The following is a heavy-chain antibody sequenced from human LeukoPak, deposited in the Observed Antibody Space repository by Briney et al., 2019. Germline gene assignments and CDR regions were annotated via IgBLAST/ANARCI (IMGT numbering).Heavy chain of an antibody. CDR2: INPNSGGT. J-gene: IGHJ4*02. CDR1: GYTFTGYY. Sequence: ASVKVSCKASGYTFTGYYMHWVRQAPGQGLEWMGWINPNSGGTNYAQKVQGRVTMTRGTSISTAYMELSRLRSDDTAVYYCARRSSGYSFDYWRQGTLVTVSS. D-gene: IGHD3-22*01. CDR3: ARRSSGYSFDY. V-gene: IGHV1-2*02.